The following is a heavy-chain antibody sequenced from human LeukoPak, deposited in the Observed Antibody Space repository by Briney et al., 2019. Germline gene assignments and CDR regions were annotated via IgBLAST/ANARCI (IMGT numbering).Heavy chain of an antibody. CDR2: INANNGDT. Sequence: ASVKVSCKASGYTFTNYGITWVRQAPGQGPEWMGWINANNGDTNYAQNLQGRVTMTRDTSTSTAYMEVRSLRSDDTAGYYCARILGYSSGWPGHDAFDIWGQGTMVTVSS. CDR3: ARILGYSSGWPGHDAFDI. V-gene: IGHV1-18*01. CDR1: GYTFTNYG. D-gene: IGHD6-19*01. J-gene: IGHJ3*02.